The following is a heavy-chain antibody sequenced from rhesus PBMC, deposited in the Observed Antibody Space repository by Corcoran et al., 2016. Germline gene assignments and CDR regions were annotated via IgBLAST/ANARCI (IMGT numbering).Heavy chain of an antibody. CDR3: ARLVVAFTALDY. Sequence: EVRLVESGGGLVQPGGSLRLSCTASGFTFPDYYLSWVRQATGKGREWVGISRNKDNGGTLEYDASVKGRFTSSRDDSKSIASLQMNSLKTEDTAVYYCARLVVAFTALDYWGQGVLVTVSS. CDR1: GFTFPDYY. V-gene: IGHV3-116*02. D-gene: IGHD2-27*01. J-gene: IGHJ4*01. CDR2: SRNKDNGGTL.